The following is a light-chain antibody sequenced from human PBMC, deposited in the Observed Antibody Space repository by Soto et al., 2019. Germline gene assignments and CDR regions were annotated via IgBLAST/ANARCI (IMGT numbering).Light chain of an antibody. V-gene: IGLV1-40*01. J-gene: IGLJ1*01. CDR3: QSYDNSLSGFYV. CDR2: GNT. CDR1: SSNIGANSD. Sequence: QSVLTQPPSVSGAPGQRVTISCTGSSSNIGANSDVHWYQQLTGAAPKLHIYGNTNRPSGVSDRFSASKSGTSASLAITGLQAEDEADYYCQSYDNSLSGFYVFGTGTKVTVL.